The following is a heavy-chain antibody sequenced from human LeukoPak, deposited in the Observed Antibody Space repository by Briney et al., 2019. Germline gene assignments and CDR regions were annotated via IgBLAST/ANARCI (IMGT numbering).Heavy chain of an antibody. CDR1: GFTVSTNY. V-gene: IGHV3-66*02. J-gene: IGHJ4*02. CDR2: IYSGGST. D-gene: IGHD6-6*01. Sequence: GGSLRLSCAASGFTVSTNYMTWVRQAPGKGLEWVSVIYSGGSTFYADSGKGRFTISRDNSKNTLYLQMNSLRAEDTAVYYCARASIAASGYYFDYWGQGTLVTVSS. CDR3: ARASIAASGYYFDY.